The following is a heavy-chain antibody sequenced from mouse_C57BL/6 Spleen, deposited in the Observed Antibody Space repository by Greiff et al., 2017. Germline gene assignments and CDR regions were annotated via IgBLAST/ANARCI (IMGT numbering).Heavy chain of an antibody. Sequence: EVQLQQSGPELVKPGASVKISCKASGYTFTDYYMNWVKQSHGKSLEWIGDINPNNGGTSYNQKFKGKATLTVDKSSSTAYMELRSLTSEDSAVYYCARRNTTDVWGTGTTVTVSS. CDR1: GYTFTDYY. V-gene: IGHV1-26*01. D-gene: IGHD1-1*01. CDR2: INPNNGGT. CDR3: ARRNTTDV. J-gene: IGHJ1*03.